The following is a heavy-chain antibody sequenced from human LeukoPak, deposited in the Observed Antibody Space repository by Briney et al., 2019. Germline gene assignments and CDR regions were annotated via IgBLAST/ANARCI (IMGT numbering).Heavy chain of an antibody. CDR2: INHSGST. J-gene: IGHJ4*02. V-gene: IGHV4-34*01. CDR3: ARGGEYGSGSYYKY. Sequence: KPSETLSLTCAVYGGSFSGYYWSWIRQAPGKGLEWIGEINHSGSTKYNPSLKSRATISVDTSKNQFSLKLSSVTAADTAVYYCARGGEYGSGSYYKYWGQGTLVTVSS. D-gene: IGHD3-10*01. CDR1: GGSFSGYY.